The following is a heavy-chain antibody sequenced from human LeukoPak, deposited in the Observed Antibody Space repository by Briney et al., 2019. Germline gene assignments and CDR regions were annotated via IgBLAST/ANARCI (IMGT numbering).Heavy chain of an antibody. CDR3: ARVLMYYYDSSGYPYYFDY. D-gene: IGHD3-22*01. V-gene: IGHV3-21*01. Sequence: GGSLRLSCAASGFTFSSYSMNWVRQAPGKGLEWVSSISSSSSCIYYADSVKGRFTISRDNAKNSLYLQMNSLRAEDTAVYYCARVLMYYYDSSGYPYYFDYWGQGTLVTVSS. J-gene: IGHJ4*02. CDR2: ISSSSSCI. CDR1: GFTFSSYS.